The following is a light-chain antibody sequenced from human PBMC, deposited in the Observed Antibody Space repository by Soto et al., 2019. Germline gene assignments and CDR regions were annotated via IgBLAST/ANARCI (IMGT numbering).Light chain of an antibody. J-gene: IGKJ5*01. CDR2: SAS. Sequence: EIVMTQSPATLSVSPGEGATLSCRASQSVSSKLAWYQQKPGQAPRLLIYSASTRATGIPARFSGSGSETDFTLTISGLQSEDSAVYFCQQYNNWPFSFGQGTRLEIK. CDR1: QSVSSK. V-gene: IGKV3-15*01. CDR3: QQYNNWPFS.